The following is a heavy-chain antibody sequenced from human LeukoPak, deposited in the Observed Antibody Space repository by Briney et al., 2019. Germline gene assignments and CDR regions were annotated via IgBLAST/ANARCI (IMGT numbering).Heavy chain of an antibody. V-gene: IGHV3-30*02. CDR3: TKGRAVITTGFDY. J-gene: IGHJ4*02. CDR1: GFTFSSYG. D-gene: IGHD3-22*01. CDR2: IRYDGSNK. Sequence: TGGSLRLSCAASGFTFSSYGMHWVRQAPGKGLEWVAFIRYDGSNKYYADSVKGRFTISRDNSKNTLYLQMNSLRAEDTAVYYCTKGRAVITTGFDYWGQGTLVTVSS.